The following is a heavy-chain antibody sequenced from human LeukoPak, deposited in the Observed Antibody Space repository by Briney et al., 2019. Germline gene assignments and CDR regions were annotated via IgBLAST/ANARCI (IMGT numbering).Heavy chain of an antibody. V-gene: IGHV3-53*01. CDR2: IYSGGST. CDR3: AREGGGMTDWYFDL. D-gene: IGHD1-26*01. J-gene: IGHJ2*01. CDR1: GFTVSSNY. Sequence: GGSLRLSCAASGFTVSSNYMSWVRQAPGKGLEWVSVIYSGGSTYYADSVKGRFTISRDNSKNTLYLQMNSLRAEDTAVYYCAREGGGMTDWYFDLWGRGTLVTVSS.